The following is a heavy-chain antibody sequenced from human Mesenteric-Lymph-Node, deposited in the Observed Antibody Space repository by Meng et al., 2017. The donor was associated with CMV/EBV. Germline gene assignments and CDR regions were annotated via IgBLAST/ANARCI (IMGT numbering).Heavy chain of an antibody. Sequence: GESLKISCAASGFAFSRNGMHWVRQAPGKGLEWVGYVRFDGEIHYSASVRGRFSIARDSATDTLYLQMSSLGAEDTALYYCAKDGGLPGNIIFAFDEWGQGTMVTVSS. CDR1: GFAFSRNG. V-gene: IGHV3-30*02. CDR2: VRFDGEI. J-gene: IGHJ3*01. CDR3: AKDGGLPGNIIFAFDE. D-gene: IGHD3-10*01.